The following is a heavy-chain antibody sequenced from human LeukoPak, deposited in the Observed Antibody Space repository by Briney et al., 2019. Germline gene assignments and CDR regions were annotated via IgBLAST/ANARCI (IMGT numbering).Heavy chain of an antibody. CDR2: IVPIFGTA. CDR3: AREGIVATLDY. Sequence: SVKVSCKASGGTFSSYAISWVRQAPGQVLEWMGGIVPIFGTANYAQKFQGRVTITADESTSTAYMELSSLRSEGTAVYYCAREGIVATLDYWGQGTLVTVSS. CDR1: GGTFSSYA. V-gene: IGHV1-69*01. J-gene: IGHJ4*02. D-gene: IGHD5-12*01.